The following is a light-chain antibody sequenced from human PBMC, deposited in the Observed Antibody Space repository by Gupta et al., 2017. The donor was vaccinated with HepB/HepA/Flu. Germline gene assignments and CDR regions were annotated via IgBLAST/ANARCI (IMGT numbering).Light chain of an antibody. V-gene: IGKV3-20*01. CDR3: QQYDSSPPLFT. Sequence: EIVLTQSPGTLSLSPGERATLSCRASQSVSSRYLAWYQQKPSQAPRLLVYGASSRATGIPDRFSGSGSGTDFTLTINRLEPEDFAVYYCQQYDSSPPLFTFGPGTKVDIK. CDR1: QSVSSRY. CDR2: GAS. J-gene: IGKJ3*01.